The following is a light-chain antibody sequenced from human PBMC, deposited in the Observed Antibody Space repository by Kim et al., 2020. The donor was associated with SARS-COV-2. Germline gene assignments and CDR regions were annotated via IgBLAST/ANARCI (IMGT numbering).Light chain of an antibody. CDR2: GAS. J-gene: IGKJ4*01. CDR1: QSVSSSY. V-gene: IGKV3-20*01. CDR3: QQNGSSPLT. Sequence: EIVLTQSPGTLSLSPGERATLSCRASQSVSSSYLAWYQQQPGQAPRLLIYGASSSATGIPDRFSGSGSELDFTITISRLEHEDFAVYYWQQNGSSPLTFGAGTKVDIK.